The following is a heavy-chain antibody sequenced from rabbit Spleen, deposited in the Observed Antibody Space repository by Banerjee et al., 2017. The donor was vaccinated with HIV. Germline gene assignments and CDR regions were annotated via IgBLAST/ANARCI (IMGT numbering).Heavy chain of an antibody. CDR1: GFSFSSSYD. CDR3: ARDTGSSFSSYGMDL. CDR2: INTATGKA. V-gene: IGHV1S45*01. Sequence: QEQLVESGGGLVKPGASLTLICTASGFSFSSSYDMCWVRQAPGKGLEWIGCINTATGKAVYANWAKGRFTISRTSSTTVTLQMTSLTAADTATYFCARDTGSSFSSYGMDLWGQGTLVTVS. D-gene: IGHD8-1*01. J-gene: IGHJ6*01.